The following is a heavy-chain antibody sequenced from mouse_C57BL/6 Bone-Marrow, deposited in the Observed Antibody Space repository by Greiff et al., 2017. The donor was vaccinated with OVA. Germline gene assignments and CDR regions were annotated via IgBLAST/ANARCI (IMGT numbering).Heavy chain of an antibody. CDR2: IDPEDGET. CDR3: ARSGLTTVVAGYAMDY. J-gene: IGHJ4*01. V-gene: IGHV14-2*01. Sequence: DVKLQESGAELVKPGASVKLSCTASGFNIKDYYMHWVKQRTEQGLEWIGRIDPEDGETKYAPKFQGKATITADTSSNTAYLQLSSLTSEDTAVYYCARSGLTTVVAGYAMDYWGQGTSVTVSS. CDR1: GFNIKDYY. D-gene: IGHD1-1*01.